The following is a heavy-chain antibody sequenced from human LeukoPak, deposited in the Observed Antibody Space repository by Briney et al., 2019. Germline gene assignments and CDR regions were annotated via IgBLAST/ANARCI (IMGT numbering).Heavy chain of an antibody. CDR3: ARDPSYSENLDY. D-gene: IGHD1-26*01. CDR1: GFTFSSYA. Sequence: GRSLRLSCAASGFTFSSYAMHWVRQAPGKGLEWVAVISYDGSNKYYADSVKGRSTISRDNSKNTLYLQMNSLRAEDTAVYYCARDPSYSENLDYWGQGTLVTVSS. V-gene: IGHV3-30*04. J-gene: IGHJ4*02. CDR2: ISYDGSNK.